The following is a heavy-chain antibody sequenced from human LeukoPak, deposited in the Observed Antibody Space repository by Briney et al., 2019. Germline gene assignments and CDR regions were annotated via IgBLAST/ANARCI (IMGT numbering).Heavy chain of an antibody. V-gene: IGHV3-30*02. CDR3: AKSWSAYYHYYMDV. J-gene: IGHJ6*03. CDR1: GVTFSTYG. Sequence: GGSLRLSCAASGVTFSTYGMLWGRETPGKGLECVSFIRNDGTNKNYAQSAKSRFTISRDNTKNTLCLHMGSLRADDTAIYYCAKSWSAYYHYYMDVWGKGATVTVSS. CDR2: IRNDGTNK. D-gene: IGHD3-3*01.